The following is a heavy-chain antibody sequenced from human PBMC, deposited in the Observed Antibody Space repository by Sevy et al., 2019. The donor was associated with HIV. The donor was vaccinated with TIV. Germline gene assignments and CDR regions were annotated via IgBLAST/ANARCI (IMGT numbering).Heavy chain of an antibody. CDR1: GFTFGDYA. D-gene: IGHD5-12*01. CDR2: IRRNSHEPYGGTT. CDR3: TRALATADTPEYCFDY. V-gene: IGHV3-49*04. Sequence: GGSLRLSCTSSGFTFGDYAMSWVRQAPGKGLEWVAFIRRNSHEPYGGTTEYAASVKGRFIISRDDSKSMAYLQMNSLKTEDTAVYYCTRALATADTPEYCFDYWGQGILVTVSS. J-gene: IGHJ4*02.